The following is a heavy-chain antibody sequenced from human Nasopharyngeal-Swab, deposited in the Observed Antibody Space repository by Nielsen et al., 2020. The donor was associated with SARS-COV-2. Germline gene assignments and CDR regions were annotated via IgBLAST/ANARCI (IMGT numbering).Heavy chain of an antibody. Sequence: LSLTCAASGFTFSSYGMHWVRQAPGKGLEWVAVISYDGSNKYYADSVKGRFTISRDNSKNTLYLQMNSLRAEDTAVYYCAKIGGDSTELRAFDIWGQGTMVTVSS. CDR2: ISYDGSNK. J-gene: IGHJ3*02. D-gene: IGHD3-16*01. V-gene: IGHV3-30*18. CDR1: GFTFSSYG. CDR3: AKIGGDSTELRAFDI.